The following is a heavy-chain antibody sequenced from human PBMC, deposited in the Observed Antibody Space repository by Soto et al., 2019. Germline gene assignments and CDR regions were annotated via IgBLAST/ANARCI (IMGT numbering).Heavy chain of an antibody. D-gene: IGHD3-3*01. CDR3: ARVNDFWSCYYAFDI. CDR1: GYTFTGYY. Sequence: ASVKVSCKASGYTFTGYYMHWVRQAPGQGLEWMGWINPNSGGTNYAQKFQGWVTMTRDTSISTAYMELSRLRSDDTAVYYCARVNDFWSCYYAFDIWGQGTMVTVSS. V-gene: IGHV1-2*04. J-gene: IGHJ3*02. CDR2: INPNSGGT.